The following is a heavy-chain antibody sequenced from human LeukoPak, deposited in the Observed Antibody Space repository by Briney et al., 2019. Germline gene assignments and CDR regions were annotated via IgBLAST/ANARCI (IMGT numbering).Heavy chain of an antibody. CDR2: ISTFNGNA. J-gene: IGHJ6*03. V-gene: IGHV1-18*01. D-gene: IGHD2-15*01. CDR1: GYTFNDYG. CDR3: ARGRYCSGGNCWAIYYYYMDA. Sequence: ASVKVSCKASGYTFNDYGISWVRQAPGQGLEWMGWISTFNGNAKYAQNFQGRVTMTTDTSTSTAHMELKSLRSDDTAVYYCARGRYCSGGNCWAIYYYYMDAWGKGTTVTVSS.